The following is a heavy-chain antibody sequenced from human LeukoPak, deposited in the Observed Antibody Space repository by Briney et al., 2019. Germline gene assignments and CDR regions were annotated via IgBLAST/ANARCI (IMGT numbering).Heavy chain of an antibody. CDR1: GYTFTSYG. CDR3: ARDRSYYDILTGYPNYYYYMDV. CDR2: ISAYNGNT. J-gene: IGHJ6*03. D-gene: IGHD3-9*01. V-gene: IGHV1-18*01. Sequence: ASVKVSCKASGYTFTSYGISWVRQAPGQGLEWMGWISAYNGNTNYAQKLQGRVTMTTDTSTSAAYMELRSLRSDDTAVYYCARDRSYYDILTGYPNYYYYMDVWGKGTTVTISS.